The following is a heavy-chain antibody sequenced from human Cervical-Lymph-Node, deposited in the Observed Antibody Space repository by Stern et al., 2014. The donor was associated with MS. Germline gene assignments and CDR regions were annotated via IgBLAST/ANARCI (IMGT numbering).Heavy chain of an antibody. Sequence: VQLVESGSELKKPGASVKVSCKTSGYIFTTYAMNLVRQAPGQGLEWMGWINTNTGNPTYAQDFTGRFVFSLDTSVSTAYLQISNLKADDTAVYYCARGQGYSSGWYPGYWGQGTLVTVSS. CDR1: GYIFTTYA. CDR3: ARGQGYSSGWYPGY. CDR2: INTNTGNP. V-gene: IGHV7-4-1*02. D-gene: IGHD6-19*01. J-gene: IGHJ4*02.